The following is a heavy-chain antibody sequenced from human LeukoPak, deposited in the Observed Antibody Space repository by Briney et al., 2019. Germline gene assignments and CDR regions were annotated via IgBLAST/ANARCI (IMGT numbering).Heavy chain of an antibody. J-gene: IGHJ1*01. D-gene: IGHD6-13*01. Sequence: SETLSLTCGVFGGSFSGHFYSWIRQSPGKGLEWIGEITHRGSINYNPSLKSRVAMSVDTSKNHFSLNLTSVTAADDGIYYCARALAAAVINWGQGTLVTVSS. V-gene: IGHV4-34*01. CDR3: ARALAAAVIN. CDR1: GGSFSGHF. CDR2: ITHRGSI.